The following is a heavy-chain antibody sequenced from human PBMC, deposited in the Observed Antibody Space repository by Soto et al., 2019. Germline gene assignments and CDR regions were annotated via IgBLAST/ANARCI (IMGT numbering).Heavy chain of an antibody. CDR3: ARFIWWLRSHAFDI. CDR2: IYSGGST. D-gene: IGHD5-12*01. J-gene: IGHJ3*02. Sequence: EVQLVESGGGLVQPGGSLRLSCAASGFTVSSNYMSWVRQAPGKGLEWVSVIYSGGSTYYADSVKGRFTISRHNSKNTLYLQMNSLRAEDTAVYYCARFIWWLRSHAFDIWGQGTMVTVSS. V-gene: IGHV3-53*04. CDR1: GFTVSSNY.